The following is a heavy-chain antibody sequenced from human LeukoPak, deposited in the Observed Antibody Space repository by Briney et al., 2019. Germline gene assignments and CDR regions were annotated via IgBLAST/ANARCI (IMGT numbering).Heavy chain of an antibody. CDR3: AREMGVGSTMGYFYY. J-gene: IGHJ4*02. Sequence: ASVKVSCKASGYAFTGYYMHWVRQAPGQGLEWMGVINLSTGTTNYAQKFQGRVTMTRDMSTSTVYMELSSLTSEDTAVYYCAREMGVGSTMGYFYYWGQGTLVTVSS. CDR1: GYAFTGYY. V-gene: IGHV1-46*01. CDR2: INLSTGTT. D-gene: IGHD1-26*01.